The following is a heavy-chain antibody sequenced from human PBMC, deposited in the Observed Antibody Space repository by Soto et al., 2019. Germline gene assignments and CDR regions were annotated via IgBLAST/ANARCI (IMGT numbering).Heavy chain of an antibody. CDR3: MRSHGAY. Sequence: QVQLQESGPGLVKTSETLSLTCTVSGGSVSSGPYHWNWVRQPPGKGVEWIGHLSYSGTANYSPSLRGRVTMATDTSKNQFSLRLTSVTAAYTAVYYCMRSHGAYWGQGTLVTVSP. CDR1: GGSVSSGPYH. V-gene: IGHV4-61*01. CDR2: LSYSGTA. D-gene: IGHD2-8*01. J-gene: IGHJ4*02.